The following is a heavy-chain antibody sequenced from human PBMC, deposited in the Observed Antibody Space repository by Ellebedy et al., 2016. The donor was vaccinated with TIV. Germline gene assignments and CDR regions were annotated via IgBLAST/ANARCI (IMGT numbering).Heavy chain of an antibody. CDR3: ARVKGRVTYYFDY. CDR1: GFTFSSYS. J-gene: IGHJ4*02. CDR2: ISSSSSYI. D-gene: IGHD2-21*02. Sequence: GESLKISCAASGFTFSSYSMNWVRQAPGKGLEWVSSISSSSSYIYYADSVKGRFTISRDNAKNSLYLQMNSLRAEDTAVYYCARVKGRVTYYFDYWGQGTLVTVSS. V-gene: IGHV3-21*01.